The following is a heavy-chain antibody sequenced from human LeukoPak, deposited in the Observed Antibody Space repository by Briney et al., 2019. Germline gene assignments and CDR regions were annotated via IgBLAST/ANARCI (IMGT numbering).Heavy chain of an antibody. D-gene: IGHD5-12*01. CDR3: AKNWGATIYYAFDI. V-gene: IGHV3-23*01. Sequence: GGSLRLSCAASGFTFSSYAISWVRQAPGKGLEWVSAISGSGGYTYYADSVKGRFTISRDNSKNTLYLQMNSLRAEDTAVYYCAKNWGATIYYAFDIWGQGTMVTVSS. CDR2: ISGSGGYT. CDR1: GFTFSSYA. J-gene: IGHJ3*02.